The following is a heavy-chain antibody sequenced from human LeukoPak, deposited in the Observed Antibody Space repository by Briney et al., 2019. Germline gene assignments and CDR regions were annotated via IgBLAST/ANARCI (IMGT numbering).Heavy chain of an antibody. CDR2: IWYDGSSK. J-gene: IGHJ4*02. V-gene: IGHV3-33*06. Sequence: GGSLRLSCAASGFTFSSYGIHWVRQAPGKGLEWVALIWYDGSSKYYADSVKGRFTISRDNSKNTLYLQMNSLRAEDTAVYYCAKGRDYYDSSGYYGCCYFDYWGQGTLVTVSS. D-gene: IGHD3-22*01. CDR3: AKGRDYYDSSGYYGCCYFDY. CDR1: GFTFSSYG.